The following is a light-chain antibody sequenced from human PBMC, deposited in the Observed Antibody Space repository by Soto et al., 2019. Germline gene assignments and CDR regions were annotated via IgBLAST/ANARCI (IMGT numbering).Light chain of an antibody. CDR2: GAS. Sequence: EIVMTQSPATLSVSPGERATLSCRASQSVSSNLAWYQQKPGQAPRLVIYGASTRATGIPARFSGSGSGTEFTLTISSLQSEDFAVYYCQQHNNWPPWTFGQGTKVEIK. CDR3: QQHNNWPPWT. V-gene: IGKV3-15*01. CDR1: QSVSSN. J-gene: IGKJ1*01.